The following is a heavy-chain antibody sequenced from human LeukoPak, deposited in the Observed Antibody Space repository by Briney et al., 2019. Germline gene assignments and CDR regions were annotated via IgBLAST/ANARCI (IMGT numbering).Heavy chain of an antibody. Sequence: GGSLRLSCAASGFTYSSYLMSWVSQPPAKGLVWVSTISASGGNTYYADSVKGRFTTSRDNPKNTLLLQMNSLRAEDTAVYYCAKPGYITSGWFDYWGQGALVTVST. CDR2: ISASGGNT. J-gene: IGHJ5*01. CDR1: GFTYSSYL. V-gene: IGHV3-23*01. D-gene: IGHD1-14*01. CDR3: AKPGYITSGWFDY.